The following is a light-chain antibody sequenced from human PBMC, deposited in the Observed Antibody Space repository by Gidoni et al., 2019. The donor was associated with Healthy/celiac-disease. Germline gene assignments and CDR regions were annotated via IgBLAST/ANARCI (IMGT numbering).Light chain of an antibody. J-gene: IGLJ2*01. CDR2: GKN. CDR3: NSRDSSGNHLV. CDR1: SLRSYY. Sequence: SSELTQDPAVPVALGQTVRITCQGDSLRSYYASWYQQKPGQAPVLVIYGKNNRPSGIPDRVSGSSSGNTASLTITGAQAEDEADYYCNSRDSSGNHLVFGGGTKLTVL. V-gene: IGLV3-19*01.